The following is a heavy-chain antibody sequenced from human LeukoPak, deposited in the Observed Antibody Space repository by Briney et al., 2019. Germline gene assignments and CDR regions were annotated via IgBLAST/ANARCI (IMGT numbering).Heavy chain of an antibody. CDR3: ARASDYDFWSGYGSYYYCGMDV. V-gene: IGHV5-51*01. J-gene: IGHJ6*02. CDR1: GYSFTSYW. Sequence: SLKISCKGSGYSFTSYWIGWVRQMPGKGLEWMGIIYPGDSDTRYSPSFQGQVTISADKSISTAYLQWSSLKASDTAMYYCARASDYDFWSGYGSYYYCGMDVWGQGTTVTVSS. D-gene: IGHD3-3*01. CDR2: IYPGDSDT.